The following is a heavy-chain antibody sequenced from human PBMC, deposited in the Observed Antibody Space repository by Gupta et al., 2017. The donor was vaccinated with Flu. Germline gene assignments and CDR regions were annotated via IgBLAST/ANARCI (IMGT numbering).Heavy chain of an antibody. V-gene: IGHV3-21*01. CDR1: GFTFSSSS. J-gene: IGHJ4*02. D-gene: IGHD5-18*01. CDR3: ATRGDTAMDPIDY. Sequence: EVQLVESGGGLVKPGGSLRFSCEASGFTFSSSSMNWVRQAPGKGLEWVSSISSSSCYIYYADSGKGRFTISRDNAKNSLYLKVNSLRAEDTAVYYCATRGDTAMDPIDYWGQGALVTVSS. CDR2: ISSSSCYI.